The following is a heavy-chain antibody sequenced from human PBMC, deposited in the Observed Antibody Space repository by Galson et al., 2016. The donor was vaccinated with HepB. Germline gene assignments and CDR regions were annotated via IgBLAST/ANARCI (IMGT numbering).Heavy chain of an antibody. CDR2: IYYTGNT. Sequence: TLSLTCSVSGGSVSSKGYFWTWIRQHPGKGLEWIGYIYYTGNTYYNPSLKSRLDVSVDTSKNQVSLRLSSVTVADTAVYYCARDRYLDSSGHNYLDPWGQGTLVTVSS. D-gene: IGHD3-22*01. CDR3: ARDRYLDSSGHNYLDP. V-gene: IGHV4-31*03. CDR1: GGSVSSKGYF. J-gene: IGHJ5*02.